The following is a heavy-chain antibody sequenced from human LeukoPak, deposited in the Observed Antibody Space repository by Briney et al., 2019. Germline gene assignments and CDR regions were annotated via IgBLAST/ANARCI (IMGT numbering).Heavy chain of an antibody. CDR2: IYHSGST. Sequence: PSETLSLTCAVSGGSISSSNWWSWVRQPPGKGLEWIGEIYHSGSTNYNPSLKSRVTISVDKSKNQFSLKLSPVTAADTAVYYCARDDYGGNSGLKYWGQGTLVTVSS. CDR3: ARDDYGGNSGLKY. V-gene: IGHV4-4*02. D-gene: IGHD4-23*01. CDR1: GGSISSSNW. J-gene: IGHJ4*02.